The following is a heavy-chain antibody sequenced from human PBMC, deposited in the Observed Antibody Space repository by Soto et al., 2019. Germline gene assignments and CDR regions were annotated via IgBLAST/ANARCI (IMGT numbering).Heavy chain of an antibody. CDR3: ARRRGGFGGGWTTPYFDY. J-gene: IGHJ4*02. CDR1: GFSLNTGGVG. Sequence: QITLKESGPPVVKPTQTLTLTCSLSGFSLNTGGVGVGWIRQPPGKALEWLAVIYWDDDKSWNPSLRDRLTINRDASDDQVVLTVINMDPVDTGTYYCARRRGGFGGGWTTPYFDYWGQGTLVTVSS. CDR2: IYWDDDK. V-gene: IGHV2-5*02. D-gene: IGHD6-19*01.